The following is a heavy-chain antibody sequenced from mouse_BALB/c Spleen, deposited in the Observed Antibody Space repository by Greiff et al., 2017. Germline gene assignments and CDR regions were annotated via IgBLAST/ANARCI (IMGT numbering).Heavy chain of an antibody. CDR3: ARHEEMNGKGGYYAMDY. CDR1: GYTFTEYI. J-gene: IGHJ4*01. D-gene: IGHD2-1*01. V-gene: IGHV1-62-2*01. Sequence: QVQLQQSGAGLVKPGASVKLSCKASGYTFTEYIIHWVKQRSGQGLEWIGWFYPGSGSIKYNEKFKDKATLTADKSSSTVYMELSRLTSEDSAVYFCARHEEMNGKGGYYAMDYWGQGTSVTVSS. CDR2: FYPGSGSI.